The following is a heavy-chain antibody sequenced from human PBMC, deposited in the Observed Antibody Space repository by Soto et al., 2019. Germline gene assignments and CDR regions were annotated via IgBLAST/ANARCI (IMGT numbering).Heavy chain of an antibody. Sequence: QVQLVEAGGGVVQPGTSLRLSCTASGFNFNLFTAHWVRQAPGKGLDWVAVVSNDGNNKYYADSVKGRFTISRDNSKNTLYLQMTSLRTEDTALYYCARGNMDVWGRGTTVIVSS. J-gene: IGHJ6*02. V-gene: IGHV3-30-3*01. CDR1: GFNFNLFT. CDR2: VSNDGNNK. CDR3: ARGNMDV.